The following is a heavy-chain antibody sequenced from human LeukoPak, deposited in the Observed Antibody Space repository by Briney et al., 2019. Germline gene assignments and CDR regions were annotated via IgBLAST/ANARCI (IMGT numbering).Heavy chain of an antibody. CDR3: ATATVPPSAAAGDMDV. V-gene: IGHV1-2*02. J-gene: IGHJ6*03. CDR2: INPDSGGT. Sequence: ASVKVSCKASGYTFTSYYMHWVRQAPGQGLEWMGWINPDSGGTNYAQKFQGRVTMTRDTSISTAYMELSRLRSDDTAVYYCATATVPPSAAAGDMDVWGKGTTVTVSS. D-gene: IGHD6-13*01. CDR1: GYTFTSYY.